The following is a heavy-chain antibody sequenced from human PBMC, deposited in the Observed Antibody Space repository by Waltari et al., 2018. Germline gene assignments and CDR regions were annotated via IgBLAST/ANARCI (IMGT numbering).Heavy chain of an antibody. CDR3: ARDRAYTYAFEI. CDR1: RYA. D-gene: IGHD1-20*01. V-gene: IGHV3-30*04. CDR2: ISYDGSNK. J-gene: IGHJ3*02. Sequence: RYAMHWVRQAPGKGLEWVAVISYDGSNKYYVDSVKGRFTIYNSKNTLYLQMNSLRAEDTAVYYCARDRAYTYAFEIWGQGTMVTVSS.